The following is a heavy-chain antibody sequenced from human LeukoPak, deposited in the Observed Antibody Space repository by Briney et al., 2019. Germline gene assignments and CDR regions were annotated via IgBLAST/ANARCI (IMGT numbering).Heavy chain of an antibody. Sequence: SVKVSCKASGGTFSSYAISWVRQAPGQGLEWMGGIIPIFGTANYAQKFQGRVTITTDESTSTAYMELSSLRSEDSAVYYCARDGGIAAAGTGWFDPWGQGTLVTVSS. J-gene: IGHJ5*02. CDR3: ARDGGIAAAGTGWFDP. CDR2: IIPIFGTA. CDR1: GGTFSSYA. D-gene: IGHD6-13*01. V-gene: IGHV1-69*05.